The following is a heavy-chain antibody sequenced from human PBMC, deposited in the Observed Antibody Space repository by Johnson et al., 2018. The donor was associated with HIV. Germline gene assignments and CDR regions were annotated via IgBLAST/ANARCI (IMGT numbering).Heavy chain of an antibody. V-gene: IGHV3-53*01. J-gene: IGHJ3*02. CDR3: AKGRDGDSDAFDI. Sequence: VLLVESGGGLIQPGGSLRLSCAASGFTVSSNYMSWVRQAPGKGLEWVSVIYSGGSTYYADSVKGRFTISRDNSKNTLYLQMNSLRTEDTALYYCAKGRDGDSDAFDIWGQGTMVTVSS. CDR1: GFTVSSNY. D-gene: IGHD4-17*01. CDR2: IYSGGST.